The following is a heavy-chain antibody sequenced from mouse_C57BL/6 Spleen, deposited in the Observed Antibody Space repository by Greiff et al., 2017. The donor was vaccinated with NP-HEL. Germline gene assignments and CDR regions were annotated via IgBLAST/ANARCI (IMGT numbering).Heavy chain of an antibody. CDR2: IDPSDSYT. Sequence: VQLQQPGAELVMPGASVKLSCTASGYTFTSYWMHWVKQRPGQGLEWIGEIDPSDSYTNYNQKFKGKSTMTVDKSSSTAYMQLSSLTSEDAAVYYCAAYYGLDYWGQGTTLTVSS. CDR3: AAYYGLDY. CDR1: GYTFTSYW. J-gene: IGHJ2*01. D-gene: IGHD2-10*01. V-gene: IGHV1-69*01.